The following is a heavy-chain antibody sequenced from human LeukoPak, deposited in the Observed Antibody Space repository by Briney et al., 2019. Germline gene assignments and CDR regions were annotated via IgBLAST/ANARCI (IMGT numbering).Heavy chain of an antibody. Sequence: PGGSLRLSCAASGFTVSSNYMSWVRQAPGKGLEWVSVIYSGGSTYYADSVKGRFTISRDNSKNTLYLQMNSLRAEDTAVYYCARGERYCSGGSCRPTFDYWGQGTLVTVSS. V-gene: IGHV3-53*01. CDR2: IYSGGST. CDR1: GFTVSSNY. CDR3: ARGERYCSGGSCRPTFDY. D-gene: IGHD2-15*01. J-gene: IGHJ4*02.